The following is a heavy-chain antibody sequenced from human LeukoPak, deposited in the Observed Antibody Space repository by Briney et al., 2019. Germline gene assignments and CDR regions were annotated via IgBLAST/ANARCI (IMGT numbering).Heavy chain of an antibody. CDR1: GFTFTAYD. CDR3: ARDLYCSSTSCADAFDI. V-gene: IGHV3-30-3*01. J-gene: IGHJ3*02. D-gene: IGHD2-2*01. CDR2: ISWGGDIT. Sequence: QSGGSLRLSCAASGFTFTAYDMHWVRQTPDKGLEWVAVISWGGDITLYTDSVKGRFTISRDNAKNSLYLQMNSLRAEDTAVYYCARDLYCSSTSCADAFDIWGQGTMVTVSS.